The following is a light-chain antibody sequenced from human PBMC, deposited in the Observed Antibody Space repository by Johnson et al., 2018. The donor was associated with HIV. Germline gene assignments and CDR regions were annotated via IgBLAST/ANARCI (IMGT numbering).Light chain of an antibody. J-gene: IGLJ1*01. Sequence: QSVLTQSPPLSAAPGQKVTISCSGSSSNIGNNYVSWYQQLPGTAPKLLIYDNNKRPSGIPDRFSGSKSGTSATLGITGLQTGDEADYYCGTWDSSLSAGFYVFGTGTKVTVL. CDR1: SSNIGNNY. CDR3: GTWDSSLSAGFYV. CDR2: DNN. V-gene: IGLV1-51*01.